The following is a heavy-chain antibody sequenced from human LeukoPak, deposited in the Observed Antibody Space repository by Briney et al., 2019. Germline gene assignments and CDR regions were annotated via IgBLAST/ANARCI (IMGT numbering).Heavy chain of an antibody. CDR1: GFTFSSYA. CDR2: ISSNGGST. Sequence: PGGSLRLSCAASGFTFSSYAMHWVRQAPRKGLEYVSAISSNGGSTYYANSVKGRFTISRDNSKNTLYLQMGSLRAEDMAVYYCARVFSSSWDYYFDYWGQGTLVTVSS. V-gene: IGHV3-64*01. D-gene: IGHD6-13*01. CDR3: ARVFSSSWDYYFDY. J-gene: IGHJ4*02.